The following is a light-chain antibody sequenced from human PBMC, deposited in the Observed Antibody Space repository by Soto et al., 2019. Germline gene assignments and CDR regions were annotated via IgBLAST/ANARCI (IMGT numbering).Light chain of an antibody. V-gene: IGKV1-5*02. CDR2: EAS. CDR1: QSISSW. CDR3: QQYNSYPWT. J-gene: IGKJ1*01. Sequence: QSPIHLSSSSGDMLTTICLASQSISSWLAWYQQTPGKAPKLLIYEASSFESGVPSRFSGSGSATEFTLTISSLQPDDFATYYCQQYNSYPWTFGQGTKVDIK.